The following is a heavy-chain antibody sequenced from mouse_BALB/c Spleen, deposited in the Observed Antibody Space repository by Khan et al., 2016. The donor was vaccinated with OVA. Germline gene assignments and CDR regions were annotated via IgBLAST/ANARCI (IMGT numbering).Heavy chain of an antibody. J-gene: IGHJ2*01. CDR1: GYTFTSYW. V-gene: IGHV1-7*01. CDR2: INPTSGYT. CDR3: ARDRIDY. Sequence: VKIQESGAELAKPGASVKMSCKASGYTFTSYWMHWIKQRPGQGLEWIGYINPTSGYTDYNQKFKDKATLTADKSSSTAYMQLSSLTSDDSAVYYCARDRIDYWGQGTALTVSS.